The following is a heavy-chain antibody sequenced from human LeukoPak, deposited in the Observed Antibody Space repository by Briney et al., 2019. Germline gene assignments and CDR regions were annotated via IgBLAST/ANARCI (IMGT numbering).Heavy chain of an antibody. CDR3: ARDPVPATARHFDY. D-gene: IGHD1-1*01. CDR2: TSSDGNIK. Sequence: PGGSLRLSCAASGFTFSSYAMHWVRQAPGKGLEWVAVTSSDGNIKYYADSVKGRFTISRDNSKNTLYLQVNSLRGEDTGVYYCARDPVPATARHFDYWGQGTLVTVSS. J-gene: IGHJ4*02. CDR1: GFTFSSYA. V-gene: IGHV3-30-3*01.